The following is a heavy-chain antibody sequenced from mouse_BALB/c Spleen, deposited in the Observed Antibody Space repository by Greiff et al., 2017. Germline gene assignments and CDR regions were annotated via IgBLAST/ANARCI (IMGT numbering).Heavy chain of an antibody. V-gene: IGHV1-5*01. CDR1: GYTFTSYW. J-gene: IGHJ3*01. D-gene: IGHD2-4*01. CDR3: KLIYYDYDSWFAY. Sequence: EVKLQESGTVLARPGASVKMSCKASGYTFTSYWMHWVKQRPGQGLEWIGAIYPGNSDTSYNQKFKGKAKLTAVTSTSTAYMELSSLTNEDSAVYYCKLIYYDYDSWFAYWGQGTLVTVSA. CDR2: IYPGNSDT.